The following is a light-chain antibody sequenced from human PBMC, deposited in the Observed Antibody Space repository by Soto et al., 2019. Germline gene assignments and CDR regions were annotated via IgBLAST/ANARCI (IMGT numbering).Light chain of an antibody. CDR1: SSGVGSYNL. V-gene: IGLV2-23*02. CDR2: EVS. Sequence: QSALTKPASVSGSPGQSSTISCTGTSSGVGSYNLVSWYQQHPGKAPKLMIYEVSKRPSGVSNRFSGSKSGNTASLTISGLQAEDEADYYCCSYAGSSSVVFVGGTKLTVL. CDR3: CSYAGSSSVV. J-gene: IGLJ2*01.